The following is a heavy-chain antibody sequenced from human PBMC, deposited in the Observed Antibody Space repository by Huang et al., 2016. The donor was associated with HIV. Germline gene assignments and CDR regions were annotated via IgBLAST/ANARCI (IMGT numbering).Heavy chain of an antibody. Sequence: QVQLVQSGAEVRKPGASVKISCRASGYPFSTYYIHWIRQVLGKGLELMVWINPITVGTHSAQSFQDRISLTRDTSSRTAYMELSRLRSDDTAVYFCARDWDTHYSDVSSYYPEVWGQGTLVTVSS. CDR1: GYPFSTYY. CDR2: INPITVGT. CDR3: ARDWDTHYSDVSSYYPEV. J-gene: IGHJ4*02. V-gene: IGHV1-2*02. D-gene: IGHD3-22*01.